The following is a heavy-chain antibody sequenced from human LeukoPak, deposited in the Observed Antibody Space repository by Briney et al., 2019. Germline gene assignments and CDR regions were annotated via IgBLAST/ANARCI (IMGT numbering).Heavy chain of an antibody. CDR1: GFTFSSYA. CDR2: ISSRGGST. J-gene: IGHJ4*02. Sequence: GGSLRLSCAASGFTFSSYAMHWVRQAPGKGLEYVSAISSRGGSTYYANSVKGRFTISRDNSKNTLYLQMGSLRAEDMAVYYCARTLGYCTNGVCSIFDYWGQGTLVIASS. D-gene: IGHD2-8*01. CDR3: ARTLGYCTNGVCSIFDY. V-gene: IGHV3-64*01.